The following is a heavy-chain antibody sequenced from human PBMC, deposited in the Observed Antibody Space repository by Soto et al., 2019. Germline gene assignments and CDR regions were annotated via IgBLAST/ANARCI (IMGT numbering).Heavy chain of an antibody. CDR1: GFTVSSNY. CDR3: ARDHYDFWSGHAFDY. CDR2: IYSGGST. J-gene: IGHJ4*02. D-gene: IGHD3-3*01. V-gene: IGHV3-66*01. Sequence: EVQLVESGGGLVQPGGSLRLSCAASGFTVSSNYMSWVRQAPGKGLEWVSVIYSGGSTYYADSVKGRFTISRDNSKNTLYLQMNSLRAEDTAVYYCARDHYDFWSGHAFDYWGQGTLVTVSS.